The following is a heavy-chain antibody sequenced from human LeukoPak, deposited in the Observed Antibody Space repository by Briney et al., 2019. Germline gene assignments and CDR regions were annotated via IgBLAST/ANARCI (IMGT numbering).Heavy chain of an antibody. J-gene: IGHJ4*02. CDR3: ARGPSGYSGYAMTDY. CDR2: ISAYNGNT. CDR1: GYTFTSYG. Sequence: ASVKVSCKASGYTFTSYGISWVRQAPGQGLEWMGWISAYNGNTNYAQKLQGRVTMTTDTSTSTAYMELSSLRSEDTAVYYCARGPSGYSGYAMTDYWGQGTLVTVSS. V-gene: IGHV1-18*01. D-gene: IGHD5-12*01.